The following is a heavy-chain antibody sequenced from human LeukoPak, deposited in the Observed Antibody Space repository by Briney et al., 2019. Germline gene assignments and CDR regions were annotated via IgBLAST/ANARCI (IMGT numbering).Heavy chain of an antibody. CDR2: INHSGST. V-gene: IGHV4-34*01. J-gene: IGHJ6*03. Sequence: SETLSPTCAVYGGSFSGYYWTWIRQPPGKGLEWIGEINHSGSTNYNPSLKSRVTISLDTSKNQFSLKLSSVTAADTGVYYCARDRRAARNTYYYYYMDVWGKGTTVTVSS. CDR3: ARDRRAARNTYYYYYMDV. D-gene: IGHD6-6*01. CDR1: GGSFSGYY.